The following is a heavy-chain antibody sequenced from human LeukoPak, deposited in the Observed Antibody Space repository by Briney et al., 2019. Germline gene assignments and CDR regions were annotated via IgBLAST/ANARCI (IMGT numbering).Heavy chain of an antibody. D-gene: IGHD1-7*01. CDR2: IYSGGST. CDR1: GFTFSSYA. Sequence: GGSLRLSCAASGFTFSSYAMHWVRQAPGKGLEWVSVIYSGGSTYYADSVKGRFTISRDNSKNTLYLQMNSLRAEDTAVYYCARDLGYNWNYGGSYWGQGTLVTVSS. J-gene: IGHJ4*02. V-gene: IGHV3-53*01. CDR3: ARDLGYNWNYGGSY.